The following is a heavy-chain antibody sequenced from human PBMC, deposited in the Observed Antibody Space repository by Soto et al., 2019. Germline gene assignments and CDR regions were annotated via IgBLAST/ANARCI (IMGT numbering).Heavy chain of an antibody. D-gene: IGHD2-8*02. J-gene: IGHJ5*02. CDR3: AGDEGSRSTGFAP. V-gene: IGHV1-18*01. CDR2: ISAYNGKK. CDR1: GGTFNSYA. Sequence: ASVKVSCKASGGTFNSYAINWVRQAPGQGLEGMGWISAYNGKKNYAQKLQGRVTMTTDTSTSTAYMELRSLRSDDTAGYYCAGDEGSRSTGFAPWGQGTWSPSPQ.